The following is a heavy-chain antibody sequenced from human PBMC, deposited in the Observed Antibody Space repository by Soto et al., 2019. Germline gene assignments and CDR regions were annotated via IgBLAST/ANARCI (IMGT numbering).Heavy chain of an antibody. CDR3: ARRLKAEAYSNYDPYYYYGMDV. Sequence: LGESLKLSCKGSGYSFTSYWISWVRQMPGKGLEWMGRIDPSDSYTNYSPSFQGHVTISADKSISTAYLQWSSLKASDTAMYYCARRLKAEAYSNYDPYYYYGMDVWGQGTTVTVSS. J-gene: IGHJ6*02. CDR2: IDPSDSYT. D-gene: IGHD4-4*01. V-gene: IGHV5-10-1*01. CDR1: GYSFTSYW.